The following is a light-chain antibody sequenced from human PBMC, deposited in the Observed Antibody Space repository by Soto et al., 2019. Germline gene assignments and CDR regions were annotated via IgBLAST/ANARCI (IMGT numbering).Light chain of an antibody. CDR1: SGHNSYA. J-gene: IGLJ3*02. CDR2: LYSDGSH. Sequence: QLVLTQPPSASASLGASVKLTCTLSSGHNSYAIAWHQQQPEKGPRYLLKLYSDGSHSKGDGIPDRFSGSSSGAERYLTSSSLQSEDEADYYCQTWSTDIRVFGGGTKLTVL. CDR3: QTWSTDIRV. V-gene: IGLV4-69*01.